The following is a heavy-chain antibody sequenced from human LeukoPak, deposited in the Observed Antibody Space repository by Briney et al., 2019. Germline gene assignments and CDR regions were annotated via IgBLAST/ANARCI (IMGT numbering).Heavy chain of an antibody. D-gene: IGHD3-22*01. J-gene: IGHJ4*02. CDR2: INPNSGGT. CDR3: ARDTPLRAMIVVGFDY. Sequence: ASVKVSCKASGYIFTGYNMHWVRQAPGQGLEWMGWINPNSGGTNYAQKFQGRVTMTRDTSISTAYMELSRLRSDDTAVYYCARDTPLRAMIVVGFDYWGQGTLVTVSS. V-gene: IGHV1-2*02. CDR1: GYIFTGYN.